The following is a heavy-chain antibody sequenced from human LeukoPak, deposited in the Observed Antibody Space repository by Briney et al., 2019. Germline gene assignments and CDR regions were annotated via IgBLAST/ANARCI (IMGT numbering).Heavy chain of an antibody. CDR2: MNPNSGNT. CDR3: ARAQYYGSGSYYTDANWFDP. Sequence: ASVKVSCKASGYTFTSYDINWVRQATGQGLEWMGWMNPNSGNTGYAQKFQGRVTITRNTSISTAYMELSSLRSEDTAVYYCARAQYYGSGSYYTDANWFDPWGQGTLVTVSS. D-gene: IGHD3-10*01. V-gene: IGHV1-8*03. J-gene: IGHJ5*02. CDR1: GYTFTSYD.